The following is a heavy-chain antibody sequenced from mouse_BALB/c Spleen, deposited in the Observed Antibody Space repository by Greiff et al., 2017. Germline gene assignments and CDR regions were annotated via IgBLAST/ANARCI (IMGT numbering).Heavy chain of an antibody. Sequence: EVQLQQSGTVLARPGASVKMSCKASGYTFTSYWMHWVKQRPGQGLEWIGAIYPGNSDTSYNQKFKGKAKLTAVTSTSTAYMELSSLTNEDSAVYYCTRSPYYYGSSDYWGQGTTLTVSS. J-gene: IGHJ2*01. CDR1: GYTFTSYW. CDR3: TRSPYYYGSSDY. V-gene: IGHV1-5*01. CDR2: IYPGNSDT. D-gene: IGHD1-1*01.